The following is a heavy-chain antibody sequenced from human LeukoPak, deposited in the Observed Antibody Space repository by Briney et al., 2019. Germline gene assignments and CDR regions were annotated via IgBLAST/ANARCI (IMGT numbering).Heavy chain of an antibody. CDR2: IYSGGST. CDR1: GFTVSSNY. V-gene: IGHV3-53*01. D-gene: IGHD3-3*01. Sequence: GGSLRLSCAASGFTVSSNYVSWVRQAPGKGLEWVSVIYSGGSTYYADSVKGRFTISRDNSKNTLYLQMNSLRAEDTAVYYCARGDSNYDFWSGLDYWGQGTLVTVSS. J-gene: IGHJ4*02. CDR3: ARGDSNYDFWSGLDY.